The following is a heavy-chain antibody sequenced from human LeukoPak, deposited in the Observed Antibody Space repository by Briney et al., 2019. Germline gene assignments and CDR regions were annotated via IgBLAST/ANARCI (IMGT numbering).Heavy chain of an antibody. Sequence: SETLSLTCTVSGGSIGSYYWSWIRQPPWKGLEWIGRIYTSGSTNYNPSLKSRVTMSVDTSKNQFSLKLSSVTAADTAVYYCTRERITMIEDYWGQGTLVTVSS. V-gene: IGHV4-4*07. J-gene: IGHJ4*02. CDR3: TRERITMIEDY. CDR2: IYTSGST. D-gene: IGHD3-22*01. CDR1: GGSIGSYY.